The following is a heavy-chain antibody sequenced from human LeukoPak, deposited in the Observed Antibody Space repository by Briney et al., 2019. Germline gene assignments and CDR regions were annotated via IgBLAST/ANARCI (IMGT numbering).Heavy chain of an antibody. CDR3: AKGHYGSGIYGMDV. CDR1: GFTFSSYG. J-gene: IGHJ6*04. V-gene: IGHV3-30*18. D-gene: IGHD3-10*01. Sequence: GGSLRLSCAASGFTFSSYGMHWVRQAPGKGLEWVAVISYDGSNKYYADSVKGRFTISRDNSKNTLYLQMNSLRAEDTAVYYCAKGHYGSGIYGMDVWGKGTTVTVSS. CDR2: ISYDGSNK.